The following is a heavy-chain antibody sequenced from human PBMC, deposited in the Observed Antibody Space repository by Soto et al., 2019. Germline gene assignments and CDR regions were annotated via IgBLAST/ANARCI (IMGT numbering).Heavy chain of an antibody. CDR3: GRAGYCGGDCYAFDI. CDR2: IWYDGSNK. J-gene: IGHJ3*02. CDR1: GFTFSSYG. V-gene: IGHV3-33*01. Sequence: QVQLVESGGGVVQPGRSLRLSCAASGFTFSSYGMHWVRQAPGKGLEWVAVIWYDGSNKYYADSVKGRFTISRDNSKNALYLQMNSLRAEDTAVYYCGRAGYCGGDCYAFDIWGQGTMVTVSS. D-gene: IGHD2-21*02.